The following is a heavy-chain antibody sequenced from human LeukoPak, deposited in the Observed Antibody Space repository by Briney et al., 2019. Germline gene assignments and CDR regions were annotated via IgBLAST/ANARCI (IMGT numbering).Heavy chain of an antibody. V-gene: IGHV3-64*01. D-gene: IGHD4-17*01. J-gene: IGHJ3*02. Sequence: PGGSLRLSCAASRFTFSSYAMHWLRQAPGKGLEYVSAISSNGGSTYYANSVKGRFTISSDNSKNTLYLQMGSLRAEDMAVYYCARAGDDDAFDIWGQGTMVTVSS. CDR1: RFTFSSYA. CDR2: ISSNGGST. CDR3: ARAGDDDAFDI.